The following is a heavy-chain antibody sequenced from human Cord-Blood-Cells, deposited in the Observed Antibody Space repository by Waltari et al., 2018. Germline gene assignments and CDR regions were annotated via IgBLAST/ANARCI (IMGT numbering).Heavy chain of an antibody. V-gene: IGHV4-34*01. CDR3: ARLGIAARRGNFDY. Sequence: QVQLQQWGAGLLKPSETLSLTCAVYGGSFSGYYWSWIRQPPGKGLEWIGEINHSGSTNSNPSLKSRVTISVDTSKNQFSLKLSSVTAADTAVYYCARLGIAARRGNFDYWGQGTLVTVSS. J-gene: IGHJ4*02. D-gene: IGHD6-6*01. CDR2: INHSGST. CDR1: GGSFSGYY.